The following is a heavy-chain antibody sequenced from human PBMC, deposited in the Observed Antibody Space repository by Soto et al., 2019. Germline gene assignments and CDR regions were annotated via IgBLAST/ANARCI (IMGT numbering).Heavy chain of an antibody. D-gene: IGHD6-13*01. Sequence: PSETLSLTCTVSGGSISSYYWSWIRQPPGKGLEWIGYIYYSGSTNYNPSLKSRVTISVDTSKNQFSLKLSSVTAADTAVYYCARDEAQDPPGPSWYFDYWGQGTLVTVSS. J-gene: IGHJ4*02. CDR1: GGSISSYY. CDR3: ARDEAQDPPGPSWYFDY. CDR2: IYYSGST. V-gene: IGHV4-59*01.